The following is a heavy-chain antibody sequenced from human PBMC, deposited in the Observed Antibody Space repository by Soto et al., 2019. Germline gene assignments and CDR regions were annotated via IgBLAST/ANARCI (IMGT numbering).Heavy chain of an antibody. D-gene: IGHD3-3*01. CDR1: GGSISSSSYY. CDR3: ARHKSDFWSGPPPDAFDI. CDR2: IYYSGST. Sequence: QLQLQESGPGLVKPSETLSLTCTVSGGSISSSSYYWGWIRQPPGTGLEWIGSIYYSGSTYYNPSLKSRVTISVDTSKNQFSLKLGSVTAADTAVYYCARHKSDFWSGPPPDAFDIWGQGTMVTVSS. J-gene: IGHJ3*02. V-gene: IGHV4-39*01.